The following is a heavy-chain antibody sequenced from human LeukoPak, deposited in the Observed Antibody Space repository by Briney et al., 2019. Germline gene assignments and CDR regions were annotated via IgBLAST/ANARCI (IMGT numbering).Heavy chain of an antibody. CDR3: ARGWGSGWVIDYYYGMDV. D-gene: IGHD6-19*01. CDR2: ISYDGSNK. J-gene: IGHJ6*02. CDR1: GFTFSSYA. Sequence: PGGSLRLSCAASGFTFSSYAMHWVRQAPGKGLEWVAVISYDGSNKYYADSVKGRFTISRDNSKNTLYLQMNSLRAEDTAVYYCARGWGSGWVIDYYYGMDVWGQGTTVTVSS. V-gene: IGHV3-30*04.